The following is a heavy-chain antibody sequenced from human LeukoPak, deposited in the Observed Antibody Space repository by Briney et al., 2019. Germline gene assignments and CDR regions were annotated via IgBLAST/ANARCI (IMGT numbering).Heavy chain of an antibody. D-gene: IGHD4-11*01. J-gene: IGHJ4*02. V-gene: IGHV3-23*01. CDR1: GFTFSSYA. CDR2: ISGSGGST. Sequence: QSGGSLRLSCAASGFTFSSYAVSWVRQAPGKGLEWVSAISGSGGSTYYADSVKGRFTISRDNSKNTLYLQMNSLRAEDTAVYYCARDHSAGRYYFDYWGQGTLVTVSS. CDR3: ARDHSAGRYYFDY.